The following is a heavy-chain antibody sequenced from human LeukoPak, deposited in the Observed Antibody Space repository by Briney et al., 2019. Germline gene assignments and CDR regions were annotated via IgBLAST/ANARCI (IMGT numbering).Heavy chain of an antibody. CDR1: GFSVSDKF. Sequence: PGGSPRLSCGATGFSVSDKFMTWVRQAPGKGLEWVSIIYSDGKTFYGDSVKGRFSISGDNAENTVHLQMNSLRPEDTAVYFCARVLRGGHSGFAFDVWGQGTMVTVSS. J-gene: IGHJ3*01. V-gene: IGHV3-66*02. D-gene: IGHD4-23*01. CDR2: IYSDGKT. CDR3: ARVLRGGHSGFAFDV.